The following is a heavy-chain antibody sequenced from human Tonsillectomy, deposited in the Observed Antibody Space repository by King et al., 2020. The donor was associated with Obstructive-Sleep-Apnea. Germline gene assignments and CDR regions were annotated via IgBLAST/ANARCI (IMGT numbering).Heavy chain of an antibody. Sequence: VQLQESGPGLVKPSQTLSLTCNVSGDSISSGGYYWSWLRQHPGKGLEWIAYIYYTGNAYYNPPLKSRIGISIDTSKNQFSLRLSSVTAADTAVYYCAEVVREYSNRWYGYFQGWGQGALVTVSS. CDR1: GDSISSGGYY. CDR2: IYYTGNA. V-gene: IGHV4-31*03. CDR3: AEVVREYSNRWYGYFQG. D-gene: IGHD6-13*01. J-gene: IGHJ1*01.